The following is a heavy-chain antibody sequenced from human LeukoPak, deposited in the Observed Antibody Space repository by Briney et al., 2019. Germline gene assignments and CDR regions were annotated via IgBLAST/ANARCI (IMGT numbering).Heavy chain of an antibody. V-gene: IGHV3-11*01. Sequence: GGSLRLSCAASGFTFSDYYMSWIRQAPGKGLEWVSYISSSGSTIHYADSVKGRFTISRDNAKNSLYLQMNSLRAEDTAVYYCARRRDGYNFRGAFDIWGQGTMVTVSS. CDR2: ISSSGSTI. CDR3: ARRRDGYNFRGAFDI. CDR1: GFTFSDYY. J-gene: IGHJ3*02. D-gene: IGHD5-24*01.